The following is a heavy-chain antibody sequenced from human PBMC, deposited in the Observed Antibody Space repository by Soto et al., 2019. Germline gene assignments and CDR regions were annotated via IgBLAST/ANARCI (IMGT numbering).Heavy chain of an antibody. D-gene: IGHD5-18*01. CDR3: AKVQLWPQSNFDY. J-gene: IGHJ4*02. CDR1: GFTFSSYW. CDR2: INSDGSST. V-gene: IGHV3-74*01. Sequence: GGSLRLSCAASGFTFSSYWMHWVRQAPGKGLVWVSRINSDGSSTSYADSVKGRSTISRDNAKNTLYLQMNSLRAEDTAVYYCAKVQLWPQSNFDYWGQGTLVTVSS.